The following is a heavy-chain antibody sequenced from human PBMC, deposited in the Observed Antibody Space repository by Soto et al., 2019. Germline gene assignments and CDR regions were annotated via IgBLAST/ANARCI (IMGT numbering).Heavy chain of an antibody. J-gene: IGHJ4*02. V-gene: IGHV3-9*01. CDR2: ISWNSGNI. CDR1: GFTFVDYA. Sequence: EVQLEESGGALVQPGRSLRLSCAASGFTFVDYAMYWVRQVLGKGLEWVSSISWNSGNIGYADSVKGRFTTSRDNAENSRYLQMNSLRPEDTALYYCVRAKGGYSYGTPFDYWGQGTLVTVSS. D-gene: IGHD5-18*01. CDR3: VRAKGGYSYGTPFDY.